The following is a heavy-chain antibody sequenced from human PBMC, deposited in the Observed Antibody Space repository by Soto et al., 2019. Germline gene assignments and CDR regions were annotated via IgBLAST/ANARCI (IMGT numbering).Heavy chain of an antibody. CDR3: ARPSGSTTPYGMDV. CDR2: IYYSGST. J-gene: IGHJ6*02. D-gene: IGHD2-2*01. CDR1: GGSISSSSYY. V-gene: IGHV4-39*01. Sequence: PSETLSLTCTVSGGSISSSSYYWGWIRQAPGKGLEWIGSIYYSGSTYYNPSLKSRVTISVDTSKNQFSLKLSSVTAADTAVYYCARPSGSTTPYGMDVWGQGTTVTVS.